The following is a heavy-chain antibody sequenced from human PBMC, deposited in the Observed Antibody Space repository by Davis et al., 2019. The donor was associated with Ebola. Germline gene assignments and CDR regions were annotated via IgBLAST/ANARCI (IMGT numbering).Heavy chain of an antibody. V-gene: IGHV1-69*10. CDR3: ARDSWGFSGYQLPTYYFDY. Sequence: SVKVSCKASGYTFTSYAIGWVRQAPGQGLEWMGGTIPILGIANYAQKFQGRVTITADKSTSTAYMELSSLRSEDTAVYYCARDSWGFSGYQLPTYYFDYWGQGTLVTVSS. J-gene: IGHJ4*02. D-gene: IGHD2-2*01. CDR2: TIPILGIA. CDR1: GYTFTSYA.